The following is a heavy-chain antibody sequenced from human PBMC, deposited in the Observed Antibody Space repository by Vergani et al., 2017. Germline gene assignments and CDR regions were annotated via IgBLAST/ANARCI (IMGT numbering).Heavy chain of an antibody. J-gene: IGHJ6*02. CDR2: IWYDGSNK. CDR3: ARDRYYLGSGSYPYFYYYGLDV. V-gene: IGHV3-33*01. Sequence: VQLVESGGGLVKRGGSLRLSCAASGFTFSSYGMHWVRQAPGKGLEWVAVIWYDGSNKYYADSVKGRFTISRDNSKNTLYLQMNSLRAEDTGVYYCARDRYYLGSGSYPYFYYYGLDVWGQGTAVTVSS. CDR1: GFTFSSYG. D-gene: IGHD3-10*01.